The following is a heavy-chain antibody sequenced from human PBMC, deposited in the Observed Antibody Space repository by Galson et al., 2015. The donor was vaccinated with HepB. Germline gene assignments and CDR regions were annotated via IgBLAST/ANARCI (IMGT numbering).Heavy chain of an antibody. V-gene: IGHV1-69*04. CDR2: IIPVLNIA. J-gene: IGHJ6*02. CDR1: GGTFSSYA. D-gene: IGHD1-26*01. CDR3: ARDHRIVGPAMNHFYYHYAMDV. Sequence: SLKVSCKASGGTFSSYAMSWVRQAPGQGLEWMGRIIPVLNIANYAQKFQGRVTITAHKSTSTAYMELSSLRSEDTAVYYCARDHRIVGPAMNHFYYHYAMDVCGQGTTVTVSS.